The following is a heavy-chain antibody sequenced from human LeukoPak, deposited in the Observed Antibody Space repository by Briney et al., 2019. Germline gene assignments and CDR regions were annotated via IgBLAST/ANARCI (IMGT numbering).Heavy chain of an antibody. CDR3: ARDANYFDSSGYLIPFDY. D-gene: IGHD3-22*01. Sequence: PGGSLRLSCAPSGFTFSRFAMSWVRQAPGKDLEWVSSISGSDGTTYYAESVEGRFTISRDNSKNILYLQMNSLRADDTAVYYCARDANYFDSSGYLIPFDYWGQGTLVTVSS. J-gene: IGHJ4*02. CDR1: GFTFSRFA. CDR2: ISGSDGTT. V-gene: IGHV3-23*01.